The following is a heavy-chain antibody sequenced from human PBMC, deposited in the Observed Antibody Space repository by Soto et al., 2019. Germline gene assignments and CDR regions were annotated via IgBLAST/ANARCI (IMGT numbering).Heavy chain of an antibody. CDR2: ISSSTTHI. V-gene: IGHV3-21*04. D-gene: IGHD3-9*01. Sequence: GGSLRLSCKASGFTFSTYSMNWVRQAPGRGLEWVSSISSSTTHILYADSVKGRFTISRDNGKNSLYLQMNSLRAADTAVYFCARDFERSAIGPWGQGTSVTVSS. J-gene: IGHJ5*02. CDR1: GFTFSTYS. CDR3: ARDFERSAIGP.